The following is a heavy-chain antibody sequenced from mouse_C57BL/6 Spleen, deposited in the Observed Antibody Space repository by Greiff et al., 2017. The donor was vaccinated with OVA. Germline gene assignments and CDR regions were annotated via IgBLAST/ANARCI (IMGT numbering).Heavy chain of an antibody. J-gene: IGHJ2*01. Sequence: EVKLVESEGGLVQPGSSMKLSCTASGFTFSDYYMAWVRQVPEKGLEWVANINYDGSSTYYLDSLKSRFIISRDNAKNILYLQMSSLKSEDTATYYCARAPYYYGRAHFDYWGQGTTLTVSS. CDR2: INYDGSST. CDR3: ARAPYYYGRAHFDY. D-gene: IGHD1-1*01. CDR1: GFTFSDYY. V-gene: IGHV5-16*01.